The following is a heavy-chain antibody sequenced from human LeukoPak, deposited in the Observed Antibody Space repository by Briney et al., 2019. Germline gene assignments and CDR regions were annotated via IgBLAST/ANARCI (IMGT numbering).Heavy chain of an antibody. CDR3: ARGEPDY. J-gene: IGHJ4*02. Sequence: GGSLRLSCAASGFTFSSYTVNWVRQAPGKGLEWVSSISSSGYYIYYADSVKGRFTISRDNAKNSLYLQMNSLRAEDTAVYYCARGEPDYWGQGTLVTVSS. CDR1: GFTFSSYT. CDR2: ISSSGYYI. D-gene: IGHD1-14*01. V-gene: IGHV3-21*04.